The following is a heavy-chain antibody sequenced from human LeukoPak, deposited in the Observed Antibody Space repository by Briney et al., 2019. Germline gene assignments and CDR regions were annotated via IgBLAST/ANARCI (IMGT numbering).Heavy chain of an antibody. J-gene: IGHJ1*01. D-gene: IGHD2-21*02. CDR2: IYSGGST. CDR3: ARADETAPAEDFQH. V-gene: IGHV3-53*01. Sequence: GGSLRLSCAASGFSVSSNYMSWVRQAPGKGLEWVSVIYSGGSTYYADSVKGRFTISRDNSKNTLYLQMKSLRAEDTAVYYCARADETAPAEDFQHWGQGTLVTVSS. CDR1: GFSVSSNY.